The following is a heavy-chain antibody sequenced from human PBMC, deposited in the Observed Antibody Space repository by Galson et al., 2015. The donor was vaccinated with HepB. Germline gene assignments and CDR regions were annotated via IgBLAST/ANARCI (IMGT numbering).Heavy chain of an antibody. CDR2: IIPIFGTA. V-gene: IGHV1-69*13. CDR1: GGTFSSYA. J-gene: IGHJ4*02. D-gene: IGHD3-9*01. CDR3: ACTQYPSELRYFDSPFNG. Sequence: SVKVSCKASGGTFSSYAISWVRQAPGQGLEWMGGIIPIFGTANYAQKFQGRVTITADESTSTAYMELSSLRSEDTAVYYCACTQYPSELRYFDSPFNGWGQGTLVTVSS.